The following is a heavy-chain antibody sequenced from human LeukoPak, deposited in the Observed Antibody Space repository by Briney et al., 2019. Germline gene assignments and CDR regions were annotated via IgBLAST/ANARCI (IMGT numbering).Heavy chain of an antibody. V-gene: IGHV4-59*11. CDR3: ARDRQRGATTEWLDP. CDR2: IYYSGST. CDR1: GGSISSHY. J-gene: IGHJ5*02. Sequence: PSETLSLTCTVSGGSISSHYWSWIRQPPGKGLEWIGYIYYSGSTNYNPSLKSRVTISVDTSKNQFSLKLSPVTAADTAVYYCARDRQRGATTEWLDPWGQGTLVTVSS. D-gene: IGHD1-26*01.